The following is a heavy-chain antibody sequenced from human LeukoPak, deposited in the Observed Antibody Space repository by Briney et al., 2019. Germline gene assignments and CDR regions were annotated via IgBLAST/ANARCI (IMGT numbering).Heavy chain of an antibody. CDR2: IYHSGST. CDR1: GGSFSGYY. V-gene: IGHV4-34*01. J-gene: IGHJ4*02. Sequence: SETLSLTCAVYGGSFSGYYWSWIRQPPGKGLEWIGYIYHSGSTHFNPSLKSRVTISVDTSKNQFSLKLSSVTAADTAVYFCARGPDSSGYYYFDYWGQGTLVTVSS. CDR3: ARGPDSSGYYYFDY. D-gene: IGHD3-22*01.